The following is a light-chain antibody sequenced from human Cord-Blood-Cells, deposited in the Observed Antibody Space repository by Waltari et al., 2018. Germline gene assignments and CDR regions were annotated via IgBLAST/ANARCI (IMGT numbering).Light chain of an antibody. J-gene: IGLJ1*01. CDR3: SSYTSSSTYV. V-gene: IGLV2-14*01. CDR2: DVS. CDR1: SSDVGGYNY. Sequence: QSALTQPASVSGSPGQSITISCTGTSSDVGGYNYVSWYQQHPGKAPKLRIYDVSNRPSGVSNRFSGSRSGNTASLTISGLQAEDEADYYCSSYTSSSTYVFGPGTQVTVL.